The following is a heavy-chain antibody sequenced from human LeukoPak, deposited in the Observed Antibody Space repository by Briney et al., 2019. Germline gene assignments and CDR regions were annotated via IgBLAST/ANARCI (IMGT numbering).Heavy chain of an antibody. V-gene: IGHV4-59*01. CDR2: IYYSGST. CDR3: ALYYDSSGYFVY. CDR1: GGSISSYY. D-gene: IGHD3-22*01. J-gene: IGHJ4*02. Sequence: SETLSLACTVSGGSISSYYWSWIRQPPGKGLEWIGYIYYSGSTNYNPSLKGRVTISVDTSKNQFSLKLSSVTAADTAVYYCALYYDSSGYFVYWGQGTLVTVSS.